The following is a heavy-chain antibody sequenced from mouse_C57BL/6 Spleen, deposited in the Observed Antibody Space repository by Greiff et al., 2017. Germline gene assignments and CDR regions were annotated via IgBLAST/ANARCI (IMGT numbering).Heavy chain of an antibody. V-gene: IGHV1-15*01. CDR1: GYTFTDYE. D-gene: IGHD1-1*01. J-gene: IGHJ2*01. CDR3: TTDYYGS. Sequence: VQLQESGAELVRPGASVTLSCKASGYTFTDYEMHWVKQTPVHGLEWIGAIYPETGGTAYNQKFKGKAILTADKSSSTAYMELRSLTSEDSAVYYCTTDYYGSWGQGTTLTVSS. CDR2: IYPETGGT.